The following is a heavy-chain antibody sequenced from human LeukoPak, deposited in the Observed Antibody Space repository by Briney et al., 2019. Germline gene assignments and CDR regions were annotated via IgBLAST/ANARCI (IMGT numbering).Heavy chain of an antibody. V-gene: IGHV3-66*01. CDR3: ARVGYGSARD. CDR2: IDSGGNT. J-gene: IGHJ4*02. CDR1: GFTFSIYW. Sequence: GGSLRLSCAASGFTFSIYWMSWVRQAPGKGLEGVSVIDSGGNTNYADSVKGRFTISRDNSKNTLFLQMNSLRVEDTALYYCARVGYGSARDWGQGILVTVSS. D-gene: IGHD3-10*01.